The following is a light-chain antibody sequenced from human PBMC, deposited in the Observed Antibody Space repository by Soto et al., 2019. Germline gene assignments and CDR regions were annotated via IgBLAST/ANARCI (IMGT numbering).Light chain of an antibody. J-gene: IGKJ2*01. CDR2: GVS. CDR1: QSFTYTY. CDR3: QQYESIPFT. Sequence: ETVLTQSPVTLSSSPGERATLSCRASQSFTYTYLAWYQQKPGRSPRLLVYGVSARAAGISDRFSGSGSGTDFTLTINRLEPEDSAIYYCQQYESIPFTFGQGTKLEIK. V-gene: IGKV3-20*01.